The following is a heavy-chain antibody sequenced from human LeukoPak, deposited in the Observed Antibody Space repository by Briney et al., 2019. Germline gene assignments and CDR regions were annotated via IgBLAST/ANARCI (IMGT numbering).Heavy chain of an antibody. CDR3: ARDLQADREWELEVVYYMDV. J-gene: IGHJ6*03. CDR1: GYTFTGYY. Sequence: ASVKVSCKASGYTFTGYYMHWVRQAPGQGLEWMGWINPNSGGTNYAQKFQGRVTMTRDTSISTAYTELSRLRSDDTAVYYCARDLQADREWELEVVYYMDVWGKGTTVTVSS. D-gene: IGHD1-26*01. V-gene: IGHV1-2*02. CDR2: INPNSGGT.